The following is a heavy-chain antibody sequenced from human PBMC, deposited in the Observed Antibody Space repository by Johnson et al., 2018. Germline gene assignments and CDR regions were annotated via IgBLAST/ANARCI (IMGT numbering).Heavy chain of an antibody. V-gene: IGHV3-30*18. Sequence: QVQLVQSGGGVVQPGRSLRLSCAASGFTFSSFGMHWVRQAPGKGLQWVAVISYDGSNKYYADSVKGRFTISRDNSKNTLYLQMNSLRAEETAVYYCADEGGMEWEYYGPFQYWGPGTLVTVSS. CDR3: ADEGGMEWEYYGPFQY. CDR2: ISYDGSNK. J-gene: IGHJ1*01. CDR1: GFTFSSFG. D-gene: IGHD1-26*01.